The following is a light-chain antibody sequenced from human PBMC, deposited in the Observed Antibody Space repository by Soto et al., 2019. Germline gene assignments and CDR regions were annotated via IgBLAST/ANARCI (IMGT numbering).Light chain of an antibody. CDR3: QQYIDWPPYT. Sequence: EVVLTQSPATLSVSPGKRATLSCRASQTVSRSLAWYQQKPGQAPRLLIYGASMRATGVPDRFSGSGSGTDFTLTISSLQSEDFAVYYCQQYIDWPPYTFGQGTKVEIK. V-gene: IGKV3-15*01. CDR2: GAS. J-gene: IGKJ2*01. CDR1: QTVSRS.